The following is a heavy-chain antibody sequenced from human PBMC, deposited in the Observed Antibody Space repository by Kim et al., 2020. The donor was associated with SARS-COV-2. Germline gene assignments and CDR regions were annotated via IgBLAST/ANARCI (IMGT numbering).Heavy chain of an antibody. D-gene: IGHD6-19*01. V-gene: IGHV3-23*01. J-gene: IGHJ3*02. CDR3: AKDVGAVADTGRAFDI. Sequence: SVKGRFTISRDNSKNTLYLQMNSLRAEDTAVYYCAKDVGAVADTGRAFDIWGQGTMVTVSS.